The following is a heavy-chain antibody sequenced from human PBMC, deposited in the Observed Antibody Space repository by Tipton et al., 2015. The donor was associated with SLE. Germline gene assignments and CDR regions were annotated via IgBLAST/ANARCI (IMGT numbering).Heavy chain of an antibody. J-gene: IGHJ4*01. Sequence: GLVKPSETLSLTCTVSGGFISSNSYYWGWIRQPQGKGLEWIGAIYNTGSTFYSPSLKSRVTIFVDMSKNQLSLKMTSVTAADSAVYFCARGAKERITLVRVRPYYFDYWGQGSLVTVSS. V-gene: IGHV4-39*02. CDR1: GGFISSNSYY. D-gene: IGHD3-10*01. CDR3: ARGAKERITLVRVRPYYFDY. CDR2: IYNTGST.